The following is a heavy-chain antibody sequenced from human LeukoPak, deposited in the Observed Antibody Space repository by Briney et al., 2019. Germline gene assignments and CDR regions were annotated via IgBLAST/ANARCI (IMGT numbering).Heavy chain of an antibody. CDR2: INPNSGGT. V-gene: IGHV1-2*02. CDR1: GYTFTGYY. J-gene: IGHJ6*03. D-gene: IGHD4-23*01. CDR3: ARDLYYGGPFMDV. Sequence: GASVKVSCKASGYTFTGYYMHWVRQAPGQGLEWMGWINPNSGGTNYAQKFQGRVTMTRDTSISTAYMELSRLRSDDTAVYHCARDLYYGGPFMDVWGKGTTVTVSS.